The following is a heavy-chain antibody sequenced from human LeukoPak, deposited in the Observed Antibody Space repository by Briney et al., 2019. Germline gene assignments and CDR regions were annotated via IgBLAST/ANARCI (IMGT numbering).Heavy chain of an antibody. CDR1: VYTFTGYY. V-gene: IGHV1-2*02. CDR3: ARSLRALSGYQLY. J-gene: IGHJ4*02. CDR2: INPNSGGT. Sequence: GASVKVSCKASVYTFTGYYMHWVRQAPGQGLEWLGWINPNSGGTNYAQKFQGRVTMTRDTSISTAYMELSRLRSDDTAVYYCARSLRALSGYQLYWGQGTLVTVSS. D-gene: IGHD3-22*01.